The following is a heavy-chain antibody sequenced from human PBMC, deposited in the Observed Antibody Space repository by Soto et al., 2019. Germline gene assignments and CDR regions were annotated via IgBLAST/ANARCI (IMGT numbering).Heavy chain of an antibody. CDR2: INPSGGST. Sequence: ASVKVSCKASGYTFTSYYMHWVRQAPGQGLEWMGIINPSGGSTSYAQKFQGRFTMTRDTSTITVFMELSSLRSEDTAVYYCAREGITILGRDFDYWGQGTLVTVSS. CDR3: AREGITILGRDFDY. CDR1: GYTFTSYY. D-gene: IGHD3-9*01. J-gene: IGHJ4*02. V-gene: IGHV1-46*01.